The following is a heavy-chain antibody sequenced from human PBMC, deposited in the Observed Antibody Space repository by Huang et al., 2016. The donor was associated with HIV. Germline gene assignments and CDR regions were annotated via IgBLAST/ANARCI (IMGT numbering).Heavy chain of an antibody. CDR1: GSSLKTNGVG. Sequence: QITLKESGPTLVQPTETLTLTCTFSGSSLKTNGVGVGWIRQPPGKALEWLGIIYWDDDKRYSPSLKTRLTITMDTSKDQVVLTLTNMDPGDTATYYCAHWGLGSSFWPIDHWGQGTLVTVSS. CDR3: AHWGLGSSFWPIDH. D-gene: IGHD6-6*01. J-gene: IGHJ4*02. V-gene: IGHV2-5*02. CDR2: IYWDDDK.